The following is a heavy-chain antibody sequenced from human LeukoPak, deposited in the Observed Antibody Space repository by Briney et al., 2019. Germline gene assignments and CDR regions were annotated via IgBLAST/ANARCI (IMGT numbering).Heavy chain of an antibody. Sequence: SETLSLTCGVSGDSISSGNYWNWVRQPPGKGLEWIGDIYQSGITNYNPSLKSRVTMSVDMSKNEFSLKLDSVTAADTAVYYCARAPRPRGGRFYFDYWGQGILVTVSS. CDR1: GDSISSGNY. CDR3: ARAPRPRGGRFYFDY. CDR2: IYQSGIT. J-gene: IGHJ4*02. D-gene: IGHD6-19*01. V-gene: IGHV4-4*02.